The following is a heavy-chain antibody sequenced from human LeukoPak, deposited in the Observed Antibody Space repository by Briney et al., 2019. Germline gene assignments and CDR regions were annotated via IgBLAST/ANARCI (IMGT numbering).Heavy chain of an antibody. D-gene: IGHD6-19*01. CDR1: GGSISSYY. CDR2: IYYSGST. J-gene: IGHJ3*02. Sequence: SETLSLTCTVSGGSISSYYWSWIRQPPGKGLEWIGYIYYSGSTNYNPSLKSRVTISVDTSKNQFSLKLSSATAADTAVYYCARGGYSSGWSSAFDIWGQGTMVTVSS. CDR3: ARGGYSSGWSSAFDI. V-gene: IGHV4-59*01.